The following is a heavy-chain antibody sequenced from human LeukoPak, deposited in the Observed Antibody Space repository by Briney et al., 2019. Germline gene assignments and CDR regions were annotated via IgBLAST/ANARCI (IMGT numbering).Heavy chain of an antibody. CDR2: INPNSGGT. J-gene: IGHJ4*02. CDR3: ARGYYYDSSGHYYE. CDR1: GYTFTGYY. D-gene: IGHD3-22*01. Sequence: ASVKVSCKASGYTFTGYYMHWVRQAPGQGLEWMGWINPNSGGTNYAQKFQGRVTMTRDTSISTAYMELSRLRSDDTAVYYCARGYYYDSSGHYYEWGQGTLVTVSS. V-gene: IGHV1-2*02.